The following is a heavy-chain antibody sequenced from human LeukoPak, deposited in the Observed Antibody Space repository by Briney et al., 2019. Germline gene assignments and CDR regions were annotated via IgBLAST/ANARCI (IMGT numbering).Heavy chain of an antibody. CDR1: GGPISSYY. CDR2: IYYSGRT. CDR3: ARYSYGTGIDY. Sequence: SETLSLTCTVSGGPISSYYWSWIRQPPGKGLEWVGYIYYSGRTNYNRSLKSRVTISVDTSKNQFSLKLSSVTAADTAVYYCARYSYGTGIDYWGQGTLVTVSS. V-gene: IGHV4-59*01. J-gene: IGHJ4*02. D-gene: IGHD5-18*01.